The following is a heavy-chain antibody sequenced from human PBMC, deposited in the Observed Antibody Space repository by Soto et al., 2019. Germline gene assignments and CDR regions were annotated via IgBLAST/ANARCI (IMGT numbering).Heavy chain of an antibody. D-gene: IGHD2-8*01. J-gene: IGHJ5*02. CDR1: GFTFSSYG. CDR3: AKPGGDIVLMVYARNPHWFDP. Sequence: AGGSLRLSCAASGFTFSSYGMHWVRQAPGKGLEWVAVISYDGSNKYYADSVKGRFTISRDNSKNTLYLQMNSLRAEDTAVYYCAKPGGDIVLMVYARNPHWFDPWGPGTPVPVYS. V-gene: IGHV3-30*18. CDR2: ISYDGSNK.